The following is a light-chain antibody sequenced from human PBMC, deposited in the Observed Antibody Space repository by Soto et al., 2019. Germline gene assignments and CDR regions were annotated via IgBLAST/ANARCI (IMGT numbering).Light chain of an antibody. V-gene: IGKV3-20*01. CDR2: GAS. CDR1: QSISSY. J-gene: IGKJ2*01. CDR3: QQYVRSPYT. Sequence: EIVLTQSPGTLSLSPGERATLSCRASQSISSYLAWYQQKPGQPPRLLLYGASSRATGIPDRFSGSGSGTDFTLTISRLEPEDFAVYYCQQYVRSPYTFGQGTKLAIK.